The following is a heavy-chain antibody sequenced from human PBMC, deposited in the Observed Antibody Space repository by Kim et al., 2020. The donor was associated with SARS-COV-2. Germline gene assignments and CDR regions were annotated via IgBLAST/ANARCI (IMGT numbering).Heavy chain of an antibody. CDR1: GGTFSSYA. J-gene: IGHJ6*02. V-gene: IGHV1-69*13. CDR2: IIPIFGTA. CDR3: ARAGGGYDWLSYYYYYYGMDV. Sequence: SVKVSCKASGGTFSSYAISWVRQAPGQGLEWMGGIIPIFGTANYAQKFQGRVTITADESTSTAYMELSSLRSEDTAVYYCARAGGGYDWLSYYYYYYGMDVWGQGTTVTVSS. D-gene: IGHD3-9*01.